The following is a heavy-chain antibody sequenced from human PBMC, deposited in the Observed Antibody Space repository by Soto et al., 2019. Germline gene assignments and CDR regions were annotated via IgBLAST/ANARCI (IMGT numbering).Heavy chain of an antibody. V-gene: IGHV3-48*01. CDR2: ISRTSSTI. Sequence: GGSLRLSCAASGFTFSSYSINWVRQAPWKGLEWVSYISRTSSTIYYVDSVKGRFIISRDNANNSLYLQMNSLRAEDTAVYYYASCTGGNCYSGGFDIWGPGTVVTVSS. CDR1: GFTFSSYS. J-gene: IGHJ3*02. CDR3: ASCTGGNCYSGGFDI. D-gene: IGHD2-15*01.